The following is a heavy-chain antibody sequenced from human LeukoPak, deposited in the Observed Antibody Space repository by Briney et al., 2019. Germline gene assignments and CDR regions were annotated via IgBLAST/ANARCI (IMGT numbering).Heavy chain of an antibody. J-gene: IGHJ1*01. CDR1: GFTFSSDA. V-gene: IGHV3-23*01. D-gene: IGHD6-6*01. CDR2: ISGGGGST. Sequence: PGGSLRLSCAASGFTFSSDAMSWVRQVPGKGLEWVSAISGGGGSTYYADSVKGRFTISRDNAKNSLFLQMNSLRAEDTAVYYCARDFTTSSTAYLHHWGQGTLVTVSS. CDR3: ARDFTTSSTAYLHH.